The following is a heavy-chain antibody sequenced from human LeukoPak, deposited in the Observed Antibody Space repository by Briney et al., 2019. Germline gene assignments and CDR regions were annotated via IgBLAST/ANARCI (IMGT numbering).Heavy chain of an antibody. CDR1: GYTFTSYD. Sequence: ASVKVSCKASGYTFTSYDINWVRQATGQGLEWMGWMNPNSGNTGYAQKFQGRVTMTRNTSISTAYMELSSLRSEDTAVHYCARGDTVTTWGNYYYMDVWGKGTTVTVSS. D-gene: IGHD4-17*01. J-gene: IGHJ6*03. V-gene: IGHV1-8*01. CDR3: ARGDTVTTWGNYYYMDV. CDR2: MNPNSGNT.